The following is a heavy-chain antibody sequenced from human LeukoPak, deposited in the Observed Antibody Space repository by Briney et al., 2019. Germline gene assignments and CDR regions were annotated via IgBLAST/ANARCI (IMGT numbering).Heavy chain of an antibody. D-gene: IGHD2-2*01. J-gene: IGHJ4*02. CDR2: ISAYNGNT. CDR1: GYTFTSYG. Sequence: GASVKVSCEASGYTFTSYGISWVRQAPGQGLEWMGWISAYNGNTNYAQKLQGRVTMTTDTSTSTAYMELRSLRSGDTAVYYCARSLAGDCSSTSCLNYWGQGTLVTVSS. V-gene: IGHV1-18*01. CDR3: ARSLAGDCSSTSCLNY.